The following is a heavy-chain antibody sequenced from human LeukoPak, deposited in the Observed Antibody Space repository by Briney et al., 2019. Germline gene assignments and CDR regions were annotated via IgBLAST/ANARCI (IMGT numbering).Heavy chain of an antibody. V-gene: IGHV3-23*01. Sequence: GGSLRLSCAASGFTFSSYAMSWVRQAPGKGLEWVSAISYSGGSTYYADSVKGRFTISRDNAKNSLYLQMNSLRAEDTAVYYCARALTAIKGYFDYWGQGTLVTVSS. CDR3: ARALTAIKGYFDY. J-gene: IGHJ4*02. CDR2: ISYSGGST. D-gene: IGHD2-21*02. CDR1: GFTFSSYA.